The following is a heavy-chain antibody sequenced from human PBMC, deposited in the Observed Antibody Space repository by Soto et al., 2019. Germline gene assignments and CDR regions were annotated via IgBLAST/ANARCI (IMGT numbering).Heavy chain of an antibody. CDR1: GFTFSSYE. CDR2: ISSSGSTI. D-gene: IGHD6-6*01. V-gene: IGHV3-48*03. J-gene: IGHJ4*02. CDR3: ARQIAARSWTPPDY. Sequence: GSLRLSCAASGFTFSSYEMNWVRQAPGKGLEWVSYISSSGSTIYYADSVKGRFTISRDNAKNSLYLQMNSLRAEDTAVYYCARQIAARSWTPPDYWGQGTLVTSPQ.